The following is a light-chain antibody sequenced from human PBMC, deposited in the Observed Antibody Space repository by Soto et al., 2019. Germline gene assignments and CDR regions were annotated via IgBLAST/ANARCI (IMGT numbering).Light chain of an antibody. CDR1: QSISRR. J-gene: IGKJ1*01. V-gene: IGKV3D-15*01. Sequence: EIALTQYPAILSVSAGERATLSCRASQSISRRLAWYQQKPGQAPRLLIYDTSNRATGVPARFSGSGSGTEFTLTISSLQPDDFATYYGQQYRSYSPETFGQGTKVDIK. CDR2: DTS. CDR3: QQYRSYSPET.